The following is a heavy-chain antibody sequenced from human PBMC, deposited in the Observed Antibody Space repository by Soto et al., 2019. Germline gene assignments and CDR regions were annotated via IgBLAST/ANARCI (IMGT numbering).Heavy chain of an antibody. CDR2: SRNRVNSHTT. CDR3: IRGLLGGAPSYTFHGMDV. D-gene: IGHD1-26*01. J-gene: IGHJ6*01. V-gene: IGHV3-72*01. CDR1: GFTFSDHY. Sequence: EVQLVESGGGLVEPGGSLRLSCAASGFTFSDHYMDWVRQAPAKGLEWVARSRNRVNSHTTEYAASVKGRFTISRDESKSSLYLQMISLKIQDPAVYYCIRGLLGGAPSYTFHGMDVWCQGTTVTVSS.